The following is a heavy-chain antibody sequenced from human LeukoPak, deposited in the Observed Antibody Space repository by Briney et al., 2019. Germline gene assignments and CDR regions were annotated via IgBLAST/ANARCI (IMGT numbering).Heavy chain of an antibody. D-gene: IGHD5-18*01. V-gene: IGHV4-59*01. CDR1: GGSISSYY. CDR3: AGDSGYSYGYVY. CDR2: IYYSGST. J-gene: IGHJ4*02. Sequence: SETLSLTCTVSGGSISSYYWSWIRQPPGKGLEWIGYIYYSGSTNYNPSLKSRVTISVDTSKNQFSLRLSSVTAADTAVYYCAGDSGYSYGYVYWGQGTLVTVSS.